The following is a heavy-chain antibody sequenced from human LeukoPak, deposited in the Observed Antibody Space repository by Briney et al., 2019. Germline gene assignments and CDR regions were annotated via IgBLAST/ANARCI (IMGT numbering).Heavy chain of an antibody. V-gene: IGHV3-23*01. CDR2: ITSSGTT. D-gene: IGHD2-21*01. CDR3: AKRRSLIVTPGNYFDY. J-gene: IGHJ4*02. CDR1: GFTFSDYS. Sequence: GGSLRLSCAASGFTFSDYSMNWVRQAPGKGLERVSAITSSGTTYYADSVKGRFTISRDNSQYTLYLQMNSLTAEDTALYYCAKRRSLIVTPGNYFDYRGLGTLVTVSS.